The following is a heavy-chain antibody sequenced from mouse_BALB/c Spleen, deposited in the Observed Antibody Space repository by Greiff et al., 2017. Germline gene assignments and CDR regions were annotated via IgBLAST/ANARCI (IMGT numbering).Heavy chain of an antibody. CDR2: ISDGGSYT. J-gene: IGHJ2*01. Sequence: EVQVVESGGGLVKPGGSLKLSCAASGFTFSDYYMYWVRQTPEKRLEWVATISDGGSYTYYPDSVKGRFTISRDNAKNNLYLQMSSLKSEDTAMYYCARVPYGGDYFDYWGQGTTLTVSS. CDR3: ARVPYGGDYFDY. CDR1: GFTFSDYY. V-gene: IGHV5-4*02. D-gene: IGHD1-1*01.